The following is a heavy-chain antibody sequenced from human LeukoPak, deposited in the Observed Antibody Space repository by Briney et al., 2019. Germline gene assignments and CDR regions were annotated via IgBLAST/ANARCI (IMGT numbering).Heavy chain of an antibody. J-gene: IGHJ4*02. CDR1: GFTFSSYG. CDR2: IWYDGSNK. D-gene: IGHD3-10*01. Sequence: GRSLRLSCAASGFTFSSYGMHWVRQAQGKGLEWVAVIWYDGSNKYYADSVKGRFTISRDNSKNTLYLQMNSLRAEDTAVYYCARDATGFDYWGQGTLVTVSS. V-gene: IGHV3-33*01. CDR3: ARDATGFDY.